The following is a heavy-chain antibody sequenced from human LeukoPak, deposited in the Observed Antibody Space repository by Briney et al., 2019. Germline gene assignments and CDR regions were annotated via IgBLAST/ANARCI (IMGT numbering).Heavy chain of an antibody. J-gene: IGHJ3*02. CDR1: GYTFTSYG. CDR2: ISAYSGNT. Sequence: GASVKVSCKASGYTFTSYGISWVRQAPGQGLEWMGWISAYSGNTNYAQKLQGRVTMTTDTSTSTAYMELRSLRSDDTAVYYCASLPATGDAFDIWGQGTMVTVSS. V-gene: IGHV1-18*01. CDR3: ASLPATGDAFDI. D-gene: IGHD7-27*01.